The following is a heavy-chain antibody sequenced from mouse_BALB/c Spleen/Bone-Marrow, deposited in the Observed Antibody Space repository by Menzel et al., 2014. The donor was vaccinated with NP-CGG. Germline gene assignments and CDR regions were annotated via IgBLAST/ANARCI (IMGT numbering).Heavy chain of an antibody. V-gene: IGHV14-3*02. CDR2: IDPANGNT. CDR3: ASYRYGWYFDV. D-gene: IGHD2-12*01. Sequence: VQLQQPGAELVKPGASVKLSCTASGFNIKDTYMHWVKQRPEQGLEWIGRIDPANGNTKYDPKFQGKATITADTSSNTAHLQLNSLTSEDTAVYYCASYRYGWYFDVWGAGTTVTVSS. J-gene: IGHJ1*01. CDR1: GFNIKDTY.